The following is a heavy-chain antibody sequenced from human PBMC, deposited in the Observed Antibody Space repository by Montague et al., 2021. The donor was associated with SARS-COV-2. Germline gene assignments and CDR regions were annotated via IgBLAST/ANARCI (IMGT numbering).Heavy chain of an antibody. CDR3: ARHLKVSYYIEAAGAQDY. D-gene: IGHD6-13*01. J-gene: IGHJ4*02. Sequence: IYYSGSTYYNPSLKSRVTISVDTSKNHFSLQLSSVTAADTALYYCARHLKVSYYIEAAGAQDYWGQGTLVTVSS. V-gene: IGHV4-39*01. CDR2: IYYSGST.